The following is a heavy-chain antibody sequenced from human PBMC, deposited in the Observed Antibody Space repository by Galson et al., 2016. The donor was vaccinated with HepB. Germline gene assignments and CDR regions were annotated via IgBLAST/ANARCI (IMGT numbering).Heavy chain of an antibody. Sequence: SVKVSCKASGYTFINYGIYWMRQAPGQGLEWMGWISAYNGNTNYAQKYQGRVTMTRETSTGTVYMELRSLRADDTAVYYCAREGGTGDLYFDYWGQGTLVTVSS. CDR1: GYTFINYG. D-gene: IGHD7-27*01. CDR2: ISAYNGNT. CDR3: AREGGTGDLYFDY. V-gene: IGHV1-18*01. J-gene: IGHJ4*02.